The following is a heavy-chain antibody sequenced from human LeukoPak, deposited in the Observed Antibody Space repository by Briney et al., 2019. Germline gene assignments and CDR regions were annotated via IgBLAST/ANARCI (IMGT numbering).Heavy chain of an antibody. Sequence: ASVKVSCKASGYTFTSYDINWVRQATGQGLEWMGWMNPNSGNTGYAQKFQGRVTMTRNTSISTAYMELSSLRSEDTAVYYCARARGYSYGYADDYWGQGTLVTVSS. V-gene: IGHV1-8*01. CDR3: ARARGYSYGYADDY. CDR2: MNPNSGNT. D-gene: IGHD5-18*01. CDR1: GYTFTSYD. J-gene: IGHJ4*02.